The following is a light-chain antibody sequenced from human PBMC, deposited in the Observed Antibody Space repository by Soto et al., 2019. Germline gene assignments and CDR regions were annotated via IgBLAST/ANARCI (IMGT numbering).Light chain of an antibody. V-gene: IGKV3-11*01. J-gene: IGKJ1*01. Sequence: EIVLTQSPATLSLSPGERATLSCRASQSVSIFLAWYQQKPGQAPRLLIYDASNRATGIPARFSGSGSGTDFTLTINSLEPEDVAVYYCQQYNNWPPWTFGQGTKVDIK. CDR1: QSVSIF. CDR2: DAS. CDR3: QQYNNWPPWT.